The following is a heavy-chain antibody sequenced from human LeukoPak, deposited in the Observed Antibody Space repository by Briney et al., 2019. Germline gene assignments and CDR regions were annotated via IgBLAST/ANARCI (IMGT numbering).Heavy chain of an antibody. CDR2: ISGSGGST. Sequence: GESLRLSCAASGFTFSSYAMSWVRQAPGKGLEGVSAISGSGGSTYYADSVKGRFTISRDNSKNTLYLEMNSLRAEDTAVYYCARDIGSGTTGTTGVLVNWGQGTLVTVSS. V-gene: IGHV3-23*01. D-gene: IGHD1-1*01. CDR1: GFTFSSYA. CDR3: ARDIGSGTTGTTGVLVN. J-gene: IGHJ4*02.